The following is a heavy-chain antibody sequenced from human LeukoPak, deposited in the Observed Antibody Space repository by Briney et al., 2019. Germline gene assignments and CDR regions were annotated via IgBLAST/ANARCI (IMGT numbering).Heavy chain of an antibody. CDR1: GFTFSSYA. J-gene: IGHJ6*03. D-gene: IGHD1-26*01. Sequence: GGSLRLSCAASGFTFSSYAMHWVRQAPGKGLEWVAVISYDGSNKYYADSVKGRFTISRDNSKNTLYLQMNSLRAEDTAEYYCARSSVGHSGSLYYMDVWGKGTTVTVSS. CDR3: ARSSVGHSGSLYYMDV. CDR2: ISYDGSNK. V-gene: IGHV3-30-3*01.